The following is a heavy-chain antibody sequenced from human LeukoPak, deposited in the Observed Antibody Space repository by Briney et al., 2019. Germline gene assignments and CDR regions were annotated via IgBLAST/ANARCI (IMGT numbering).Heavy chain of an antibody. D-gene: IGHD5-12*01. CDR1: GFTFSTYA. V-gene: IGHV3-23*01. CDR3: ARWLRRPIDC. Sequence: GGALRLSCAAPGFTFSTYAMTSVRQAPAKVLEWVSSISGSGDSQCYAASVKGQFTISRDNSRRALYLQMNNLRAEDTAVYYCARWLRRPIDCWGQGTLVTVSS. J-gene: IGHJ4*02. CDR2: ISGSGDSQ.